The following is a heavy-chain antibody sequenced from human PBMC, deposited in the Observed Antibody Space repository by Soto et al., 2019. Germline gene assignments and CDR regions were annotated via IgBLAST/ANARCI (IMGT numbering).Heavy chain of an antibody. J-gene: IGHJ5*02. D-gene: IGHD3-10*01. V-gene: IGHV1-18*01. CDR1: GYTFTSYG. CDR2: ISAYNGNT. CDR3: ARDKDYYGSGMTIYNWFDP. Sequence: QVQLVQSGAEVKKPGASVKVSCKASGYTFTSYGISWVRQAPGQGLEWMGWISAYNGNTNYAQKLQGRVTMTTDTTLRSAFXERRSLRADETAVYYCARDKDYYGSGMTIYNWFDPWGQGTLVTVSS.